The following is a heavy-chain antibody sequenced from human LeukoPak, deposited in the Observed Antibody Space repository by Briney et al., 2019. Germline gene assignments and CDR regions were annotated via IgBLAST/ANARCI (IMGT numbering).Heavy chain of an antibody. CDR3: ARGAATGTLWYYYYYMDV. D-gene: IGHD6-13*01. Sequence: ASVKVSCKASDDKFTSHGINWVRLAPGQGPEWMGWINPNSGGTNYAQKLQGRVTMTRDTSISTAYMELSSLRSDDTAVYYCARGAATGTLWYYYYYMDVWGKGTTVTVSS. CDR1: DDKFTSHG. V-gene: IGHV1-2*02. CDR2: INPNSGGT. J-gene: IGHJ6*03.